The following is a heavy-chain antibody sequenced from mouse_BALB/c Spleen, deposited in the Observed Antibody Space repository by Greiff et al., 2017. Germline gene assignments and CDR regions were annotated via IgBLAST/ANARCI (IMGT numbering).Heavy chain of an antibody. V-gene: IGHV3-2*02. CDR2: ISYSGST. Sequence: ESGPGLVKPSQSLSLTCTVTGYSITSDYAWNWIRQFPGNKLEWMGYISYSGSTSYNPSLKSRISITRDTSKNQFFLQLNSVTTEDTATYYCASGGLRGYFDVWGAGTTVTVSS. J-gene: IGHJ1*01. CDR3: ASGGLRGYFDV. CDR1: GYSITSDYA. D-gene: IGHD2-4*01.